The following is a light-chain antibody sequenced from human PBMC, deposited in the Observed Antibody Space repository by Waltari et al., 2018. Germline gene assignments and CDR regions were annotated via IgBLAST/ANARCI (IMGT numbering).Light chain of an antibody. CDR2: VNSDGSH. CDR3: QLGAFGIWV. J-gene: IGLJ3*02. CDR1: SGHSSYA. Sequence: QLMLTQSPSASASLGASLKLTCTLSSGHSSYAIAWHQQHPEKDPRYLMKVNSDGSHIKGDGIPDRFSGSSSAGKRYIISSSRPAEDEADNYCQLGAFGIWVFGGGTKLTVL. V-gene: IGLV4-69*01.